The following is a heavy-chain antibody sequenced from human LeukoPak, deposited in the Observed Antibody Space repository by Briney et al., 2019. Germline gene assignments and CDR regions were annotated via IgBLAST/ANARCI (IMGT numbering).Heavy chain of an antibody. V-gene: IGHV4-59*12. J-gene: IGHJ3*01. D-gene: IGHD3-16*01. CDR2: IHYSGST. CDR1: GDSIRSYY. CDR3: ARLGALHDAFDV. Sequence: PSETLSLTCTVSGDSIRSYYWSWIRRPPGKGLEWIGNIHYSGSTKYSSSLKSRVTISVDTSNNQFSLRVTSLTAADTAVYYCARLGALHDAFDVWGQGTLVTVSS.